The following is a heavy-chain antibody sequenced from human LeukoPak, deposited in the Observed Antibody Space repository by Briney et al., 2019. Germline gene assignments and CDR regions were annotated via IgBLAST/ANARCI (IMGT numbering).Heavy chain of an antibody. CDR3: ARGGYSSGWEYFDY. CDR2: ISSSSSTI. Sequence: ETLSLTCTVSGGSISSYYWSWVRQAPGKGLEWVSYISSSSSTIYYADSVKGRFTISRDNAKNSLYLQMNSLRAEDTAVYYCARGGYSSGWEYFDYWGQGTLVTVSS. D-gene: IGHD6-19*01. J-gene: IGHJ4*02. CDR1: GGSISSYY. V-gene: IGHV3-48*01.